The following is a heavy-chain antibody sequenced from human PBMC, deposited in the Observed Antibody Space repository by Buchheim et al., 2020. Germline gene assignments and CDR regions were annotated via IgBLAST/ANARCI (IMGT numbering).Heavy chain of an antibody. D-gene: IGHD2-2*01. CDR2: IYHSGST. V-gene: IGHV4-4*02. Sequence: QVQLQESGPGLVKPSGTLSLTCAVSGGSISSSNWWSWVRQPPGKGLEWIGEIYHSGSTNYNPSLKSRVAISVDKSKNQFFLKLSSVTAADTAVYYCARRRYCSSTSCYGVDYYYGMDVWGQGTT. J-gene: IGHJ6*02. CDR1: GGSISSSNW. CDR3: ARRRYCSSTSCYGVDYYYGMDV.